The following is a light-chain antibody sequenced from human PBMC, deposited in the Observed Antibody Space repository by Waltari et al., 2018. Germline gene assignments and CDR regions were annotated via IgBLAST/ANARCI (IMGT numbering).Light chain of an antibody. CDR1: QLGDKF. V-gene: IGLV3-1*01. J-gene: IGLJ2*01. CDR3: QAWDSRTVV. Sequence: SYELTQPPSVSVSPGQTASITCSGDQLGDKFACWYQQKPGQSPVLVIYDDTKRPSGIPERFSGSNSGNTATLTISGTQAMDEADYYCQAWDSRTVVFGGGTKLTVL. CDR2: DDT.